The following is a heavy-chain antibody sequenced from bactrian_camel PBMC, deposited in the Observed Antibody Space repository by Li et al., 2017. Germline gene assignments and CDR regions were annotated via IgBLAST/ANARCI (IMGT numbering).Heavy chain of an antibody. Sequence: HVQLVESGGGSVQAGGSLRLSCAAETSIRTFNLYAMGWFRQAPGEEREGVAAMDSDGTASYADSVKGRFIISHDKADDTLYLQMNSLQPEDTAMYYCAAGLLPEDYNRGTAPCNYDHWGQGTQVTVS. CDR1: IRTFNLYA. D-gene: IGHD5*01. V-gene: IGHV3S53*01. J-gene: IGHJ4*01. CDR2: MDSDGTA. CDR3: AAGLLPEDYNRGTAPCNYDH.